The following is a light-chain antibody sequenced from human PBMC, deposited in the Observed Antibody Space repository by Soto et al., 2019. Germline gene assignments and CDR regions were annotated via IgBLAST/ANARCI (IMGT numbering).Light chain of an antibody. V-gene: IGLV1-40*01. CDR3: QSYDRSLCAWM. Sequence: QSVLTQPPSVSGAPGQRVTISCTGSSSNIGTGYDVHWYQQLPGTAPKLLIYGNINRPSGVPDRFSGSKSGTSASLAITGLQAEDEADYYCQSYDRSLCAWMFGGGTKLTVL. CDR1: SSNIGTGYD. CDR2: GNI. J-gene: IGLJ3*02.